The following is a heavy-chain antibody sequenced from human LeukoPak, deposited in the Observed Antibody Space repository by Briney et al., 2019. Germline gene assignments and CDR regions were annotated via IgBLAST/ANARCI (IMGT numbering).Heavy chain of an antibody. V-gene: IGHV4-34*01. D-gene: IGHD3-10*01. CDR1: RESFIGYY. CDR2: IDHSGST. J-gene: IGHJ4*02. CDR3: ARQLWFGEPFDY. Sequence: ETPSLTCAVYRESFIGYYWSSIRQPPGKGLEWIGEIDHSGSTNYNPSLQSRVTISVDTSKNQSSLKLSSVTAADTAVYYCARQLWFGEPFDYWGQGTLVTVSS.